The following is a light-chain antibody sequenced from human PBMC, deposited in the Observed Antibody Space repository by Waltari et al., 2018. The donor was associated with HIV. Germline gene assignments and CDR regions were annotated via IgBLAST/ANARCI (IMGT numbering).Light chain of an antibody. CDR2: DVS. CDR1: SSDVGGYNY. Sequence: QSALTQPRSVSGSPGQSVTISCTGTSSDVGGYNYVSWYQQHPGKAPKLMIYDVSKRPSGVPDRFSGSKSGNTASLTISGLQAEDEADDYGCSYAGSYTPGVFGGGTKLTVL. CDR3: CSYAGSYTPGV. J-gene: IGLJ2*01. V-gene: IGLV2-11*01.